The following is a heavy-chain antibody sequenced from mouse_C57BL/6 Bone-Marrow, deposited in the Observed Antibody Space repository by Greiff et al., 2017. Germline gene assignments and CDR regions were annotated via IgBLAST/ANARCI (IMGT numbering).Heavy chain of an antibody. V-gene: IGHV1-52*01. CDR2: IDPSDGET. Sequence: QVQLQQPGAELVRPGPSVKLSCKASGYTFTSYWMHWVKQRPIQGLEWIGNIDPSDGETHYNQKFKDKATLTVDKSSSTAYMQLSSLTYEDSAVYDGARWGYDGPAWLAYWGQGTLVTVSA. J-gene: IGHJ3*01. D-gene: IGHD2-14*01. CDR1: GYTFTSYW. CDR3: ARWGYDGPAWLAY.